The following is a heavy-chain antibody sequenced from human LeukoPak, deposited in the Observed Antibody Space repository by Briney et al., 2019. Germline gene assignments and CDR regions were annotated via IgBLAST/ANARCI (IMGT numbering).Heavy chain of an antibody. CDR1: GYTFTSYG. CDR3: ARVAVTTVRGVKDY. V-gene: IGHV1-18*01. Sequence: ASVKVSCTASGYTFTSYGISWVRQAPGQGLEWMGWISAYNGNTNYAQKLQGRVTMTTDTSTSTAYMELRSLRSDDTAVYYCARVAVTTVRGVKDYWGQGTLVTVSS. CDR2: ISAYNGNT. D-gene: IGHD3-10*01. J-gene: IGHJ4*02.